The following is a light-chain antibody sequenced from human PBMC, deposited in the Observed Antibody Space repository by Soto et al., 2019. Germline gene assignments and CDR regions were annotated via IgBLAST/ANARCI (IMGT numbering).Light chain of an antibody. CDR1: QSVSSY. CDR2: DAS. CDR3: QQRSNWPPT. V-gene: IGKV3-11*01. J-gene: IGKJ1*01. Sequence: ESVLTQSPATLSLSPWGRATLSCRASQSVSSYLAWYQQTPGQAPRPFSYDASNRATGIPARFSGSGSGTDFTLTISSLEPEDFAVYYCQQRSNWPPTFGQGTKVDIK.